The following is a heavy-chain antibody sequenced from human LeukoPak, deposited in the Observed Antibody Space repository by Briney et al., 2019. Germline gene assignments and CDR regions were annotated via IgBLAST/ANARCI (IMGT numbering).Heavy chain of an antibody. CDR2: INPSSGGT. Sequence: ASVKVSCKASGYTFTGYYMHWVRQAPGQGLEWMGWINPSSGGTNYAQKFQGRVTMTRDTSISTAYMELSSLRSEDTAIYYCALKRYCSSTSCYAPFDYWGQGTLVTVSS. CDR3: ALKRYCSSTSCYAPFDY. D-gene: IGHD2-2*01. V-gene: IGHV1-2*02. CDR1: GYTFTGYY. J-gene: IGHJ4*02.